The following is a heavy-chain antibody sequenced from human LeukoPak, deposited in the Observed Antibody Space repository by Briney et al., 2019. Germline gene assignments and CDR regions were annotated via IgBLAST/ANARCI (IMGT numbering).Heavy chain of an antibody. Sequence: PGGSLRLSCAASGFTFSSYEMNWVRQAPGKGLEWVSYISSSGSTIYYADSVKVRFTISRDNAKISLYLQMNSLRAEDTAVYYCARDSEYIQHWGQGTLVTVSS. CDR3: ARDSEYIQH. V-gene: IGHV3-48*03. CDR2: ISSSGSTI. J-gene: IGHJ1*01. CDR1: GFTFSSYE.